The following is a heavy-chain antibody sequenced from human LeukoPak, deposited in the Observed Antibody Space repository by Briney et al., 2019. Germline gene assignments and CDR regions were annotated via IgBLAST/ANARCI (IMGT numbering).Heavy chain of an antibody. CDR3: ARGRNYYDSSGYYPDAFDI. V-gene: IGHV1-69*13. D-gene: IGHD3-22*01. CDR2: LIPIFGTA. Sequence: EASVKVSCKASGGTFSSYAISWVRQAPGQGLEWMGGLIPIFGTANYAQKFQGRVTITADESTSTAYMELSSLRSEDTAVYYCARGRNYYDSSGYYPDAFDIWGQGTMVTVSS. CDR1: GGTFSSYA. J-gene: IGHJ3*02.